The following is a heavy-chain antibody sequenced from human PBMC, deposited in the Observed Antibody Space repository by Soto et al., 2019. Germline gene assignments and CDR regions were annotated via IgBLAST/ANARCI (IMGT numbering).Heavy chain of an antibody. Sequence: GGSLRLSCAASGFTCSSYAMSWVRQAPGKGLEWVSAISGSGGSTYYADSVKGRFTISRDNSKNTLYLQMNSLRAEDTAVYYCAKDFPIRYFDWLPRPFDYWGQGTLVTVSS. CDR3: AKDFPIRYFDWLPRPFDY. D-gene: IGHD3-9*01. CDR1: GFTCSSYA. V-gene: IGHV3-23*01. J-gene: IGHJ4*02. CDR2: ISGSGGST.